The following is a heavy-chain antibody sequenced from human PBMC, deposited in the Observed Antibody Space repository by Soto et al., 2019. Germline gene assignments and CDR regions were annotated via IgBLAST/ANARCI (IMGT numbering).Heavy chain of an antibody. CDR3: ATCGSRSSCSPTGFDP. J-gene: IGHJ5*02. CDR2: ITGSGGST. V-gene: IGHV3-23*01. Sequence: EVQLLESGGGLVQPGGSLRLSCGASGFTFSSYAMTWVRQAPGKGLEYVSSITGSGGSTYYADSVRGRFTISRDNSKNKLFVQMNSLRAEDTAIYYCATCGSRSSCSPTGFDPWGQGTLVTVSS. D-gene: IGHD2-2*01. CDR1: GFTFSSYA.